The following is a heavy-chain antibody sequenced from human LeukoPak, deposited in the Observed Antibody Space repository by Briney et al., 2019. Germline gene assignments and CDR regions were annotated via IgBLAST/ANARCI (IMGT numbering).Heavy chain of an antibody. CDR2: IYYSGST. Sequence: KSSETLSLTCTVSGGPISSTSYYWGWIRQPPGKGLEWIGSIYYSGSTYYNPFLKSRVTMSVNTSKNQFPLKLSSVTAADTAVYYCARGPTTVTRAFDYWGQGTLVTVSS. V-gene: IGHV4-39*06. J-gene: IGHJ4*02. CDR1: GGPISSTSYY. D-gene: IGHD4-17*01. CDR3: ARGPTTVTRAFDY.